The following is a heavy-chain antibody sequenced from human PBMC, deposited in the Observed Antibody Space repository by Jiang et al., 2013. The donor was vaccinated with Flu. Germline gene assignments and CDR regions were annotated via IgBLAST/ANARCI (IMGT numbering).Heavy chain of an antibody. CDR2: IYHSGST. CDR3: ARDRGSGSQEVGWFDP. CDR1: GGSISSSNW. V-gene: IGHV4-4*02. Sequence: TLSLTCTVSGGSISSSNWWSWVRQPPGKGLEWIGEIYHSGSTNYNPSLKSRVTISVDKSKNQFSLKLSSVTAADTAVYYCARDRGSGSQEVGWFDPWGQGTLVTVSS. J-gene: IGHJ5*02. D-gene: IGHD6-19*01.